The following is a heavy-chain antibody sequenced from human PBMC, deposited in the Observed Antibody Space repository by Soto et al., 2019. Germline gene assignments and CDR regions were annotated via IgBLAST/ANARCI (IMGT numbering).Heavy chain of an antibody. Sequence: GGSLRLSCAASGFTFSSYVIHWVRQTPDKGMEWVAFISRDGSNAYYADSVKGRFTISRDNSKNTLYLKMNSLRAEDTAVYYFARDDRGGSDFDLGYWGQGTLVTVSS. CDR2: ISRDGSNA. J-gene: IGHJ4*02. CDR3: ARDDRGGSDFDLGY. CDR1: GFTFSSYV. D-gene: IGHD3-10*01. V-gene: IGHV3-30-3*01.